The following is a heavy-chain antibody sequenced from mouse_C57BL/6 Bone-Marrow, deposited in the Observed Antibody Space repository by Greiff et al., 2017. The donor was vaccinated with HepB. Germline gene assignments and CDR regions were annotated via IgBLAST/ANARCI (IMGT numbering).Heavy chain of an antibody. CDR2: FHPYNDDT. V-gene: IGHV1-47*01. CDR1: GYTFTTYP. CDR3: AKGRPFGSSFWYFYV. J-gene: IGHJ1*03. D-gene: IGHD1-1*01. Sequence: QVQLQQSGAELVKPGASVKMSCKASGYTFTTYPIEWMKQNHGKSLEWIGNFHPYNDDTKYNEKFKGKATLTVEKSSSTVYLELSRLTSDDSAVYYCAKGRPFGSSFWYFYVWGTGTTVTVSS.